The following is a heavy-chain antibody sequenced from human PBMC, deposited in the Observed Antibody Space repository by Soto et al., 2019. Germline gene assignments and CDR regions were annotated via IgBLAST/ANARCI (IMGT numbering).Heavy chain of an antibody. D-gene: IGHD6-13*01. CDR3: AASSSVAAAGYFKF. CDR2: ISPLFSTT. V-gene: IGHV1-69*01. CDR1: GDLFNNYA. Sequence: QVQLVQCGAEVKEPGSSVKVSCKATGDLFNNYAFNWVRQAPGQGLEWMGRISPLFSTTNYAQKLQGRVTIGADELTTIVYLDVSNLESEDTAMYYCAASSSVAAAGYFKFWGQGTLGTVSP. J-gene: IGHJ4*02.